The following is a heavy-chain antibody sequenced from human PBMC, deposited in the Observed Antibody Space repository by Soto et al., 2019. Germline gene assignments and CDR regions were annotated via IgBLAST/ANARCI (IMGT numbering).Heavy chain of an antibody. V-gene: IGHV4-59*08. D-gene: IGHD6-13*01. J-gene: IGHJ5*02. Sequence: QVQLQESGPGLVKPSEALSLTCTVSGGSIRSHYWSWIRQAPGKGLEWVGFLYYGGSTNYNPSLKTRATISVDTSKNQLSLRLPSVTAADTAVYYCARQGSSSWYFWFDPWGQGTLVTVSS. CDR1: GGSIRSHY. CDR2: LYYGGST. CDR3: ARQGSSSWYFWFDP.